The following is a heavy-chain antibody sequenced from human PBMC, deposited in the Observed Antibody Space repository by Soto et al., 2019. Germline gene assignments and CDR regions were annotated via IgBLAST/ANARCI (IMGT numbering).Heavy chain of an antibody. D-gene: IGHD3-10*01. J-gene: IGHJ4*02. Sequence: EVQLVESGGGLVKPGGSLRLSCAASGFTFSNAWMDWVRQAPGKGLEWVGRIKSKTDGGTTDYAAPVKGRFTISRDDSKNTLYLQMNSLKTEDTAVYYCTTDVNKEVHYGSGSGYWGQGTLVTVSS. CDR3: TTDVNKEVHYGSGSGY. V-gene: IGHV3-15*07. CDR2: IKSKTDGGTT. CDR1: GFTFSNAW.